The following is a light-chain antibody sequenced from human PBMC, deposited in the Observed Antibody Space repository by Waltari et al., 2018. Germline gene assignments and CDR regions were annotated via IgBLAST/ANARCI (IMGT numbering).Light chain of an antibody. V-gene: IGKV3-20*01. Sequence: SCRASQSVSRALAWYQQKPGQAPRLLIFGASNRATGIPDRFSGSGSEPDFSLTISRLEPEDFAVYYCQHYVRLPATFGRGTKVEIK. CDR3: QHYVRLPAT. CDR1: QSVSRA. CDR2: GAS. J-gene: IGKJ1*01.